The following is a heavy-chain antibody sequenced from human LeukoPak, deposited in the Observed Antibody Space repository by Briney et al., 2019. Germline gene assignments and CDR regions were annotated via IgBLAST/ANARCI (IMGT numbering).Heavy chain of an antibody. J-gene: IGHJ4*02. Sequence: GRSLRLSCAASGFTFSSYGMHWVRQAPGKGLEWVAVIWYDGSNKYYADSVKGRFTISRDNSKNTLYLQMNSLRAEDTAVYYCARGKSASPWFGELLGYFDYWGQGTLVTVSS. V-gene: IGHV3-33*01. CDR2: IWYDGSNK. CDR3: ARGKSASPWFGELLGYFDY. D-gene: IGHD3-10*01. CDR1: GFTFSSYG.